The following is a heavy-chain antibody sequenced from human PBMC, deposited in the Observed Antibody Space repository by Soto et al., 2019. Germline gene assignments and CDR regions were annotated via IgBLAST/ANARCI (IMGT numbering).Heavy chain of an antibody. Sequence: EVQLVESGGGLVKPGGSLRLSRAASGFTFSNAWMNWVRQAPGKGLEWVGRIKSKTDGGTTDYAAPVKGRFTISRDDSKNTLYLQMNSLKTEDTAVYYCTTDIPYDSTAGPANIDYWGQGTLVTVSS. CDR2: IKSKTDGGTT. CDR3: TTDIPYDSTAGPANIDY. V-gene: IGHV3-15*07. J-gene: IGHJ4*02. D-gene: IGHD3-3*01. CDR1: GFTFSNAW.